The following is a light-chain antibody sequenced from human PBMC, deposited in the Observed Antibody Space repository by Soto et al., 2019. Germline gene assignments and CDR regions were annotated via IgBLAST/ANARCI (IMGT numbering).Light chain of an antibody. CDR1: QDIHVF. V-gene: IGKV1-9*01. Sequence: DVQLTQSPSFLSASEGDTITITCRASQDIHVFLAWYQHKPGKAPRLLIDSASTLQSGVPSRFSGSGSGTEFTITINDLQPEDFAPYDCQQLNIYPLTFGPGTKVDVK. CDR3: QQLNIYPLT. CDR2: SAS. J-gene: IGKJ3*01.